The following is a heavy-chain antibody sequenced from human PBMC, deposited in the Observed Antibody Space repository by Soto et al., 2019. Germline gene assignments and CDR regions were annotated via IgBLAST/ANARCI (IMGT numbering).Heavy chain of an antibody. CDR3: ARDDHIVVVPTSLGAMDV. CDR1: GGSISSNKW. J-gene: IGHJ6*02. V-gene: IGHV4-4*02. Sequence: QVQLQESGPGLVKPSETLSLTCAVYGGSISSNKWWSWVRQPPGKGLEWIGEIYHSGSTNYHLSLKSRVTISLDKSKNQFSLKLTSVTAADSAVYYCARDDHIVVVPTSLGAMDVWGQGTTVTVSS. CDR2: IYHSGST. D-gene: IGHD2-2*01.